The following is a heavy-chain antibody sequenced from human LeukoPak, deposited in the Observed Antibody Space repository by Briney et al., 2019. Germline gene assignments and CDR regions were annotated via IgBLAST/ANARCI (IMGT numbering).Heavy chain of an antibody. CDR1: GFTFSSYA. V-gene: IGHV3-23*01. CDR2: ISGSGGST. D-gene: IGHD6-13*01. Sequence: GGSLRLSCAASGFTFSSYAMSWVRQAPGKGLEWVSAISGSGGSTYYADSVKGRFTISRDNSKNTPYLQMNSLRAEDTAVHYCATSSLEPRNYYYMDVWGKGTTVTVSS. CDR3: ATSSLEPRNYYYMDV. J-gene: IGHJ6*03.